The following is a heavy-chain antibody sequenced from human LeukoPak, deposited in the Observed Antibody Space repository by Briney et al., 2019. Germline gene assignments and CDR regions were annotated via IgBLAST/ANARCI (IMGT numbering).Heavy chain of an antibody. CDR3: EKGGNELPGPLIVYFDY. J-gene: IGHJ4*02. CDR1: GFTFDDNA. V-gene: IGHV3-9*01. D-gene: IGHD1-1*01. Sequence: GGSLRLSCAASGFTFDDNAMHWFRQAPGKGRQGGSGINWNSGSMGYADSVKGRFTISRDNDKNYLYLQMNSLRPEDTAVYYCEKGGNELPGPLIVYFDYWGQGTLVTVSS. CDR2: INWNSGSM.